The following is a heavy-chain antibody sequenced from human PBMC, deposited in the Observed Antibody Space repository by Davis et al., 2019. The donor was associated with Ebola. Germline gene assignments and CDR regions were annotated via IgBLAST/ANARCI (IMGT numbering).Heavy chain of an antibody. CDR2: IYHSGST. Sequence: MPSETLSLTCTVSGGSISSYYWSWIRQPPGKGLEWIGYIYHSGSTNYNPSLKSRVTISVDTSKNQFSLKLSIVTAADTAVYYCARGDSSSSWYYYYYMDVWGKGTTVTVSS. CDR1: GGSISSYY. CDR3: ARGDSSSSWYYYYYMDV. J-gene: IGHJ6*03. V-gene: IGHV4-59*01. D-gene: IGHD6-6*01.